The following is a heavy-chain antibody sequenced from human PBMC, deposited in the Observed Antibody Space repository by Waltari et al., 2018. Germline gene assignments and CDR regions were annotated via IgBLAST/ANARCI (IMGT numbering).Heavy chain of an antibody. CDR3: AKKGLLRAFDI. CDR2: INHSGST. J-gene: IGHJ3*02. CDR1: VGSFSGYY. V-gene: IGHV4-34*01. Sequence: QVQLQQWGAGLLKPSETLSLTRAVYVGSFSGYYWSWIRQPPGKGLEWIGEINHSGSTNYNPSLKSRVTISVDTSKNQFSLKLSSVTAADTAVYYCAKKGLLRAFDIWGQGTMVTVSS. D-gene: IGHD6-19*01.